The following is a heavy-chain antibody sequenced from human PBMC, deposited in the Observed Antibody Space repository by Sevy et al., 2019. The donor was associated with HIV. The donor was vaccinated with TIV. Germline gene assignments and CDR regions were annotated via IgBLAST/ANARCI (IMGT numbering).Heavy chain of an antibody. CDR1: GFTFSNYA. V-gene: IGHV3-23*01. D-gene: IGHD3-22*01. J-gene: IGHJ4*02. CDR3: AKRKGTSGYYCDFDN. Sequence: GGSLRLSCAASGFTFSNYAMSWVRQAPGKGLQWISSISRSGSSTDYADSVKGRFTISRDNSKNTVYLQMNSLRAEDTAVYYCAKRKGTSGYYCDFDNWGQGTLVTVSS. CDR2: ISRSGSST.